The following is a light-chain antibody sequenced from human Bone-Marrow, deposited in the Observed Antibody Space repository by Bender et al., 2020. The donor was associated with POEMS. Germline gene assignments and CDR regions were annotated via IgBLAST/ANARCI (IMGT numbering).Light chain of an antibody. CDR3: SSYTGSNSLV. CDR1: SSDIGTYNY. J-gene: IGLJ3*02. V-gene: IGLV2-8*01. CDR2: EVT. Sequence: QSALSQPASVSGSPGQSITISCTGTSSDIGTYNYVSWYQQHPGKAPKLMIYEVTKRPSGVPDRFSGSKSGNAASLTVSGLQAEDEADYYCSSYTGSNSLVFGGGTKLTVL.